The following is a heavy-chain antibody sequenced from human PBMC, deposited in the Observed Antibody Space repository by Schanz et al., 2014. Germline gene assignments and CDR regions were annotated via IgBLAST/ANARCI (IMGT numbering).Heavy chain of an antibody. D-gene: IGHD5-18*01. CDR3: ATIPRGNIYGYFDY. J-gene: IGHJ4*02. CDR2: LLSSERA. V-gene: IGHV4-59*11. Sequence: QVQLQKSGPGLVKPSETLSLTCTVSGGSISSHYWSWVRQAPGEGLEWIAYLLSSERAKYNPSLDSRSTLSLDTSKSQFSLHLRYVTAADTAVYYCATIPRGNIYGYFDYWGQGSLVTVSS. CDR1: GGSISSHY.